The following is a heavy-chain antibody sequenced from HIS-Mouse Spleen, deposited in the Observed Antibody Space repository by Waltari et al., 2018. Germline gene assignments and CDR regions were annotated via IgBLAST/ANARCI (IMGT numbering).Heavy chain of an antibody. Sequence: QLQLQESGPGLVKPSETLSLTCTVSGGSISSSSYYWGWIRQPPGEGLGWIGSIYYSGGTHYNPAPKGRGTLAGETSKNQFSLKLSSVTAADTAVYYCAREIPYSSSWYDWYFDLWGRGTLVTVSS. V-gene: IGHV4-39*07. D-gene: IGHD6-13*01. CDR2: IYYSGGT. J-gene: IGHJ2*01. CDR3: AREIPYSSSWYDWYFDL. CDR1: GGSISSSSYY.